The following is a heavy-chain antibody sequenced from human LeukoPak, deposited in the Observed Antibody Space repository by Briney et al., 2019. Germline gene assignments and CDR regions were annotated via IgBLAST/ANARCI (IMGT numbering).Heavy chain of an antibody. V-gene: IGHV3-7*03. CDR1: GFTFSSYW. CDR2: INHNGNVN. D-gene: IGHD4-17*01. J-gene: IGHJ5*02. Sequence: PGGSLRLSCAASGFTFSSYWTNWARQAPGKGLEWVASINHNGNVNYYVDSVKGRFTISRDNAKNSLYLQMSNLRAEDTAVYFCAKATTVMYNWFDPWGQGTLVTVSS. CDR3: AKATTVMYNWFDP.